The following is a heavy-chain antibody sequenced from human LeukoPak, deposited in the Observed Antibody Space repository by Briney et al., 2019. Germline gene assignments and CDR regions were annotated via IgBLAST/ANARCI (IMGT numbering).Heavy chain of an antibody. J-gene: IGHJ3*02. V-gene: IGHV3-23*01. CDR2: ISGSGGST. CDR3: AKFIRRVTMIDAFDI. D-gene: IGHD3-22*01. Sequence: PGGSLRLSCAASGFTFSSHAMSWVRQAPGKGLEWVSAISGSGGSTYYADSVKGRFTISRDNSKNTLYLQMNSLRAEDTAVYYCAKFIRRVTMIDAFDIWGQGTMVTVSS. CDR1: GFTFSSHA.